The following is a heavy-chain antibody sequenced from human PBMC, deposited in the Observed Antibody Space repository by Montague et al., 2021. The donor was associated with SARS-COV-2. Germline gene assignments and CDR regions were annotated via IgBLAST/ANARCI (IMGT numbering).Heavy chain of an antibody. V-gene: IGHV4-39*07. Sequence: SETLSLTCDVPGDSIRSATYYWAWIRQPPGRGLEWIGEVIHSGKTSYNPSLQSRLTMSVDTYKKQFSLRLSSVTAADTAVYFCAKGSHIYETRGLRTGWFDPWGQGTLVTVSS. J-gene: IGHJ5*02. D-gene: IGHD7-27*01. CDR1: GDSIRSATYY. CDR2: VIHSGKT. CDR3: AKGSHIYETRGLRTGWFDP.